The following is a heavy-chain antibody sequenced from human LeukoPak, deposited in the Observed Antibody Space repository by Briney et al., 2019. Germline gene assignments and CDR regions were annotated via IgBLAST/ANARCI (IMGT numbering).Heavy chain of an antibody. Sequence: SETLSLTCTVSGGSISSSSYYWGWIRQPPGKGLEWIGYIYHSGRSSYNPSLKSRVTISPDTSKNQFSLKLNSVTAADTAVYYCARGFWNSAFDYWGQGTLVTASS. CDR3: ARGFWNSAFDY. V-gene: IGHV4-39*07. J-gene: IGHJ4*02. CDR2: IYHSGRS. D-gene: IGHD1-7*01. CDR1: GGSISSSSYY.